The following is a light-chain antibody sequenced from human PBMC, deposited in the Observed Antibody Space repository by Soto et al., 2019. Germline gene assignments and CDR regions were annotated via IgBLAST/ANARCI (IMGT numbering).Light chain of an antibody. CDR1: TSTVWDFNV. Sequence: QSVLTQPASVSGSPAQSITISCTGTTSTVWDFNVVSWYQQHPGKAPKVIIYEGIKRPSGVSNRFSGSNSGSTASLTISGLQAEDEADYYCCSYVGATTYVFGTGAKVTVL. J-gene: IGLJ1*01. CDR3: CSYVGATTYV. CDR2: EGI. V-gene: IGLV2-23*01.